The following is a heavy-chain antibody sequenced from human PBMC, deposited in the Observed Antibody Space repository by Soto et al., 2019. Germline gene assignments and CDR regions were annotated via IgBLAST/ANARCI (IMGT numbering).Heavy chain of an antibody. D-gene: IGHD2-15*01. J-gene: IGHJ4*02. CDR2: IIPIFGTA. V-gene: IGHV1-69*01. CDR3: ARTTPAGYCSGGSCYETHDY. Sequence: QVQLVQSGAEVKKPGSSVKVSCKASGGTFSSYAISWVRQAPGRGLEWMGGIIPIFGTANYAQKFQGRVTITADESTSTAYMELSSLRSEDTAVYYCARTTPAGYCSGGSCYETHDYWGQGTLVTVSS. CDR1: GGTFSSYA.